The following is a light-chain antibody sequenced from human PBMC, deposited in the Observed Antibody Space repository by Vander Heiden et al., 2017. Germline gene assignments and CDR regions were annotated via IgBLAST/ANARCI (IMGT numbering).Light chain of an antibody. CDR2: DAA. CDR1: RSGYSY. CDR3: QQRSSWPPFT. V-gene: IGKV3-11*01. J-gene: IGKJ3*01. Sequence: EIVLTHSPATLSLSTGERATLSCRASRSGYSYLAWYQQQPGQAPSLLIYDAANRAAGIPARFSGSGSGTDFTLTISSREPEDFAVYYCQQRSSWPPFTFGPGTKVDIK.